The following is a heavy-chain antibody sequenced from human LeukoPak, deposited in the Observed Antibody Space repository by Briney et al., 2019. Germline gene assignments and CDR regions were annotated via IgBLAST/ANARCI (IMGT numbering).Heavy chain of an antibody. D-gene: IGHD3-16*02. CDR3: ARHIGGGIEDMDV. J-gene: IGHJ6*03. Sequence: PSQTLSLTCSVSGGAIGSDGYYWNWIRQHPGKGLEWIGYIYVTGTRYNPYLQSRVTISVDRSRNQFFLKMTSVTAADTAVYYCARHIGGGIEDMDVWGRGTKVTVSS. CDR2: IYVTGT. V-gene: IGHV4-31*03. CDR1: GGAIGSDGYY.